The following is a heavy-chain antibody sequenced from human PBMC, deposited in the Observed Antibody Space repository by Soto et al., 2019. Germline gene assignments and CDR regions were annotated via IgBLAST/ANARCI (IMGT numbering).Heavy chain of an antibody. CDR2: INSDGSST. D-gene: IGHD1-7*01. J-gene: IGHJ6*03. CDR3: ASRRATGTRVYYYYYYMDV. V-gene: IGHV3-74*01. Sequence: GGSLRLSCAASGFTFSSYWMHWVRQAPGKGLVWVSRINSDGSSTSYADSVKGRFTISRDNARNKLYLQMNSLRAEDTAVYYCASRRATGTRVYYYYYYMDVWGKGTTVTVSS. CDR1: GFTFSSYW.